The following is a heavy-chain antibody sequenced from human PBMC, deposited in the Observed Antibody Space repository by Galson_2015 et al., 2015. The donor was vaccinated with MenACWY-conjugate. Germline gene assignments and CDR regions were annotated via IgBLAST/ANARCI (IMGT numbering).Heavy chain of an antibody. J-gene: IGHJ4*02. V-gene: IGHV3-11*05. CDR3: ARGDLRFDY. CDR1: GFTFSDYF. Sequence: SLRLSCAASGFTFSDYFMSWIRQAPGKGLEWISYVSTGASYTYYADSVKGRFTISRDNANNSLYLQMDSLRVEDTAVYYCARGDLRFDYWGQGTLVTVSS. D-gene: IGHD2-21*01. CDR2: VSTGASYT.